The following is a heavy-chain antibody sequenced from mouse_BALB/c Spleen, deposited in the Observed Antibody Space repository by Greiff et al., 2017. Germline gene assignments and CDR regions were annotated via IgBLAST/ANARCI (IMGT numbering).Heavy chain of an antibody. D-gene: IGHD2-1*01. V-gene: IGHV1-9*01. CDR2: ILPGSGST. J-gene: IGHJ3*01. CDR1: GYTFSSYW. CDR3: ARYGNYGRFAY. Sequence: QVQLQQSGAELMKPGASVKISCKATGYTFSSYWIEWVKQRPGHGLEWIGEILPGSGSTNYNEKFKGKATFTADTSSNTAYMQLSSLTSEDSAVYYCARYGNYGRFAYWGQGTLVTVSA.